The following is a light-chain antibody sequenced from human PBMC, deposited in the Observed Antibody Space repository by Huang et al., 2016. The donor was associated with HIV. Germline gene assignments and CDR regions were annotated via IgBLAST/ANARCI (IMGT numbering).Light chain of an antibody. J-gene: IGKJ1*01. CDR3: QQRSNWPRT. CDR2: DAS. V-gene: IGKV3-11*01. Sequence: EIVLTQSPATLSLSPGERATLSCRASPSVSSYFAWYQQKPGQAPRLLIYDASNRAADIPARFSGSGSGTDFTLTISSLEPEDCAVYYCQQRSNWPRTFGQGTKVEIK. CDR1: PSVSSY.